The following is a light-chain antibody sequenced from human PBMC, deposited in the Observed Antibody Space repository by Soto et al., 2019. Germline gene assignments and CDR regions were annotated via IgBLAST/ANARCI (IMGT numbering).Light chain of an antibody. CDR3: QTWDTGIV. CDR1: SGYSTYS. V-gene: IGLV4-69*01. J-gene: IGLJ2*01. CDR2: LNSDGSH. Sequence: QLVLTQSPSASASLGASVKLTCTLSSGYSTYSIAWHQQRPEKGPRYLMKLNSDGSHTKGDGIPDRFSGSSSGAERYLTISSLQSEDEADFYCQTWDTGIVFGGGTKVTVL.